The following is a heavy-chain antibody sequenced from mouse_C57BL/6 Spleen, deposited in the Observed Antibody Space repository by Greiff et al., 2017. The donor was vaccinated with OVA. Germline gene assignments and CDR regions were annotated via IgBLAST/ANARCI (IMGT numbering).Heavy chain of an antibody. D-gene: IGHD2-2*01. CDR3: ARLCTMVTTIFFDY. CDR1: GFTFSSYT. CDR2: ISRGGSYT. J-gene: IGHJ2*01. V-gene: IGHV5-6-4*01. Sequence: EVKLVESGGGLVKPGGSLKLSCAASGFTFSSYTMSWVRQTPEKRLEWVATISRGGSYTYYPDSVKGRFTFSRDNAKNTLYLQMSSLKSEDTAMYYCARLCTMVTTIFFDYWGQGTTLTVSS.